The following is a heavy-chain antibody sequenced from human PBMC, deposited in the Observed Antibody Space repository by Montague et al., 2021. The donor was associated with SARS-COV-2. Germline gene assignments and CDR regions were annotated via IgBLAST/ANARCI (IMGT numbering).Heavy chain of an antibody. CDR3: GSDTTAYFRFDY. CDR2: NYYNGNT. J-gene: IGHJ4*02. CDR1: GASIGRSTYY. D-gene: IGHD3-9*01. V-gene: IGHV4-39*07. Sequence: SETLSLTCTVSGASIGRSTYYWGWICQPPGKEQECIGNNYYNGNTNYNPPLRSRVTISLDTSKNQVSLRLTSVTAADTAFYYCGSDTTAYFRFDYWGRGTLISVSS.